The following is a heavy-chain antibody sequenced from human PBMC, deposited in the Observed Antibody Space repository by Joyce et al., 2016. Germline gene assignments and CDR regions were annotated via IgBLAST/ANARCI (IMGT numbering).Heavy chain of an antibody. CDR1: GFTFVGYA. V-gene: IGHV3-23*01. J-gene: IGHJ5*02. CDR2: IGAGSRGT. CDR3: VRPRVAVAGTRWFDP. D-gene: IGHD6-13*01. Sequence: EVQLLESGGGLVQPGGSLRLSCAASGFTFVGYAMSWVRQAPGKGREGVSAIGAGSRGTHDADSVRGRFTISRDDSDNSLYLHMSGLRSDDTAVYYCVRPRVAVAGTRWFDPWGQGTLVTVSS.